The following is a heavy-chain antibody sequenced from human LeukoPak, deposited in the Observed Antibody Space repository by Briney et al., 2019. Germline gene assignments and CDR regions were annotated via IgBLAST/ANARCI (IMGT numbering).Heavy chain of an antibody. D-gene: IGHD2-8*01. CDR3: AKGIAPYCTNGRCYASYCEY. Sequence: GGSLRLSCAASGFTFSSYAMSWVRQAPGRGLEWVSAISGSGGRTYYADSVKGRFTISRDNSKNTLYLQMNSLRAEDTAVYYCAKGIAPYCTNGRCYASYCEYGGQGTLVTVST. CDR1: GFTFSSYA. CDR2: ISGSGGRT. J-gene: IGHJ4*02. V-gene: IGHV3-23*01.